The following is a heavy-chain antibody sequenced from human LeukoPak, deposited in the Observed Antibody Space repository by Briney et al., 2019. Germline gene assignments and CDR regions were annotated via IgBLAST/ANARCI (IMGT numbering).Heavy chain of an antibody. V-gene: IGHV1-69*13. CDR1: GYTFTSYA. D-gene: IGHD6-19*01. CDR2: IIPIFGTA. CDR3: TVVGLFSSGYYFDY. J-gene: IGHJ4*02. Sequence: SVKVSCKASGYTFTSYAISWVRQAPGQGLEWMGGIIPIFGTANYAQKFQGRVTITADESTSTAYMELSSLRSEDTAVYYCTVVGLFSSGYYFDYWGQGTLVTVSS.